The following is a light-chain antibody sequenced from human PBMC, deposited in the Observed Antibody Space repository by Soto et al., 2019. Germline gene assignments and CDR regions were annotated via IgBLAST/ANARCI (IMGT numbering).Light chain of an antibody. CDR3: QQYNDWPLT. Sequence: EIVLTQSPATLSLSPGERATLSCRASQSVSSNLAWYQQKPGQAPSLLIYAAFTRATGIPARFSGTGSGTEFTLTISSLQSEDFALYYCQQYNDWPLTFGQGTKVDIK. J-gene: IGKJ1*01. V-gene: IGKV3-15*01. CDR2: AAF. CDR1: QSVSSN.